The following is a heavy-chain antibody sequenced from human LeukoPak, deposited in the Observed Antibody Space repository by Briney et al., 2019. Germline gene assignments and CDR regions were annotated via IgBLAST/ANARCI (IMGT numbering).Heavy chain of an antibody. V-gene: IGHV3-23*01. CDR2: FGGSGGTI. CDR1: GFTFSSYA. J-gene: IGHJ6*04. Sequence: GGSLRLSCATSGFTFSSYAMSWVRQAPGKGLEWVSHFGGSGGTIYYADSVKGRFTISRDNSKNTLYLQMNSLRAEDTAVYYCAKSDCGGDCHLLDYWGKGTTVTVSS. CDR3: AKSDCGGDCHLLDY. D-gene: IGHD2-21*02.